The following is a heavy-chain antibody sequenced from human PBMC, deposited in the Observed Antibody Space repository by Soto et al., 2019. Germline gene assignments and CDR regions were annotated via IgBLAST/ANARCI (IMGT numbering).Heavy chain of an antibody. J-gene: IGHJ4*02. CDR2: IYYSGST. CDR1: GGSVSSGSYY. D-gene: IGHD1-26*01. V-gene: IGHV4-61*01. Sequence: KPSETLSLTCTVSGGSVSSGSYYWSWIRQPPGKGLEWIGYIYYSGSTNYNPSLKSRVTISVDTSKNQFSLKLSSVTAADTAVYYCARGHGRGSYNYWGQGTLVTVSS. CDR3: ARGHGRGSYNY.